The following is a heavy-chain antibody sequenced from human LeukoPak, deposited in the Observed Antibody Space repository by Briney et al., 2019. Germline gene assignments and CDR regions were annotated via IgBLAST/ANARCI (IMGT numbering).Heavy chain of an antibody. CDR2: INHSGST. CDR1: GGSFSGYY. V-gene: IGHV4-34*01. CDR3: ARVRGSGKYYYYYMDV. D-gene: IGHD3-10*01. J-gene: IGHJ6*03. Sequence: SETLSLTCAVYGGSFSGYYWSWIRQPPGKGLEWIGEINHSGSTNYNPSLKSRVTISVDTSKNQFSLKLSSVTAADTAVYYCARVRGSGKYYYYYMDVWGKGTTVTVSS.